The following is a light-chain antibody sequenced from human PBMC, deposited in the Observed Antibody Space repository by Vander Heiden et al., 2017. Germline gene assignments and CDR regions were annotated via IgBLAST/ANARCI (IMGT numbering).Light chain of an antibody. CDR2: RSS. CDR3: QQAHSFPLT. Sequence: EIQMTQSPSSVSTSVGDRVTITCRASQYVNNWIGWYQQKPGKAPKLLIYRSSTLQSGVPSRFSGSGSGTDFTLNISSLQPDDSATYYCQQAHSFPLTFGGGTKVEI. J-gene: IGKJ4*01. CDR1: QYVNNW. V-gene: IGKV1D-12*01.